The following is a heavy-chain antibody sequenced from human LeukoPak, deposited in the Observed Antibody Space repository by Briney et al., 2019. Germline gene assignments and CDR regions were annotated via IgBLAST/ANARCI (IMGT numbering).Heavy chain of an antibody. D-gene: IGHD3-10*01. CDR1: GFTVSSNY. Sequence: GGSLRLSCAASGFTVSSNYMSWVRQAPGKGLEWASVIYSGGTTYYADSVKGRFTISRDNSKNTLYLQMNSLRAEDTAVYYCAREGKVKTADAFDIWGQGTMVTVSS. J-gene: IGHJ3*02. CDR3: AREGKVKTADAFDI. CDR2: IYSGGTT. V-gene: IGHV3-53*01.